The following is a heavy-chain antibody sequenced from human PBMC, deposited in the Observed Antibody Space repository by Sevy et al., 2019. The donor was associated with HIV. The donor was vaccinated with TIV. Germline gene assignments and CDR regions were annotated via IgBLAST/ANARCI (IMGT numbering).Heavy chain of an antibody. D-gene: IGHD6-6*01. CDR2: ILYDGSNK. V-gene: IGHV3-30*03. CDR3: ARGKAALPGYYYGMDG. CDR1: GFTFSSYG. J-gene: IGHJ6*02. Sequence: GGYLRLSCAVSGFTFSSYGIHWVRQAPGKGLEWVTVILYDGSNKYYADSVKGRFTISRDNSKNTLYLQMNSLRDEDTAVYYCARGKAALPGYYYGMDGWGQGTTVTVSS.